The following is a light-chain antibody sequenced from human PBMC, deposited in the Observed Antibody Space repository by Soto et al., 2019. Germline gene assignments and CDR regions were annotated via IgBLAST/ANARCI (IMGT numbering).Light chain of an antibody. V-gene: IGKV1-12*01. CDR3: QQTYTIPFT. CDR1: QGISSW. Sequence: DIQMTQSPSSVSASVGDRVTITCRASQGISSWLAWYQQKPGKAPKLLIYAASNLKSGVPSRFSGRGSGTDFSLTISSLRLEDFATYFCQQTYTIPFTFGGGTKVDIK. J-gene: IGKJ4*01. CDR2: AAS.